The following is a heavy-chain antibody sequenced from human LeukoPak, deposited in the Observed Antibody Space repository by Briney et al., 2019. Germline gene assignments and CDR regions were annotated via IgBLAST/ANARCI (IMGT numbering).Heavy chain of an antibody. CDR2: IYYSGST. Sequence: SQTLSLTCTVSGGSISSGGYYWSWIRQHPGKGLEWIGYIYYSGSTYYNPSLKSRVTMSVDTSKNQFSLKLSSVTAADTAVYYCARASRYYYDSSGYPWYFDYWGQGTLVTVSS. CDR3: ARASRYYYDSSGYPWYFDY. J-gene: IGHJ4*02. D-gene: IGHD3-22*01. V-gene: IGHV4-31*03. CDR1: GGSISSGGYY.